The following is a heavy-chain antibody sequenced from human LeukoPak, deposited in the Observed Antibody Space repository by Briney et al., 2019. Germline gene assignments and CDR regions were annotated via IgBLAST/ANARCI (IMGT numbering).Heavy chain of an antibody. CDR3: ARDYDYEDAGGFDY. V-gene: IGHV3-30*04. CDR1: GFTFSSYA. J-gene: IGHJ4*02. D-gene: IGHD3-22*01. CDR2: ISYDGSNK. Sequence: QPGGSLRLSCAASGFTFSSYAIHWVRQAPGKGLEWVAVISYDGSNKYYADSVKGRFTISRDNSKNTLYLQMNSLRAEDTAVYYCARDYDYEDAGGFDYWGQGTLVTVSS.